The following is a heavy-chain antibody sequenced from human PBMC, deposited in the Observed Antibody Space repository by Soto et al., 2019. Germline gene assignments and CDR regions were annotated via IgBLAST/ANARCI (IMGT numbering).Heavy chain of an antibody. V-gene: IGHV4-59*01. CDR1: GGSMSNYY. Sequence: QVQLQESGPGLVNPSETLSLTCAVSGGSMSNYYWTWIRQPPGKGLEWIGCISYSGTTNYNPSLKSRVTISVATSKNQFSLQLSSVTAADTAVYYCARARYFDLWGRGTLVTVSS. CDR3: ARARYFDL. CDR2: ISYSGTT. J-gene: IGHJ2*01.